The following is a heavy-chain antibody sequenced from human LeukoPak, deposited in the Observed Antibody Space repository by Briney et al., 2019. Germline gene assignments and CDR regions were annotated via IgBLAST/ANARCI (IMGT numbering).Heavy chain of an antibody. Sequence: GASVKVSCKASGYTFTSYGIGWVRQAPGQGLEWMGWISAYNGNTNYAQKLQGRVTMSTDTSTSTAYTELRSLISDDTAVYFCARGGRYYDVLTGKDFWGQGTLVTVSS. D-gene: IGHD3-9*01. CDR3: ARGGRYYDVLTGKDF. CDR2: ISAYNGNT. V-gene: IGHV1-18*04. CDR1: GYTFTSYG. J-gene: IGHJ4*02.